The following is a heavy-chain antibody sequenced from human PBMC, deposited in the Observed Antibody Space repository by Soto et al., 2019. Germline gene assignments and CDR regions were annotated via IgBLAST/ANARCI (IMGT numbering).Heavy chain of an antibody. V-gene: IGHV3-53*02. CDR1: GFTVSSNY. D-gene: IGHD6-19*01. Sequence: EVQLVETGGGLIQPGGSLRLSCAASGFTVSSNYMSWVRQAPGKGLEWVSDIYSGGSTYYADSVKGRFTISRDNSKNTLYLQMNSLRAEDTAVYYCARVKCRSGCYGMDVWGQGTTVTVSS. J-gene: IGHJ6*02. CDR2: IYSGGST. CDR3: ARVKCRSGCYGMDV.